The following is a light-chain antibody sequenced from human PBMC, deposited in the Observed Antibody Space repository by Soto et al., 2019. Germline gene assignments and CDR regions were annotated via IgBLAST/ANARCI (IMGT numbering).Light chain of an antibody. CDR1: SSDVGSYNL. J-gene: IGLJ2*01. Sequence: QSALTQPASVSGSPGQSITISCIGTSSDVGSYNLVSWYQQHPGKAPKVLIYEVSERPSGVSNRFSGSKSGNTASLTISGLQAVDEAEYYCCSYAGSRTHVLFGGGTKVTVL. CDR3: CSYAGSRTHVL. CDR2: EVS. V-gene: IGLV2-23*02.